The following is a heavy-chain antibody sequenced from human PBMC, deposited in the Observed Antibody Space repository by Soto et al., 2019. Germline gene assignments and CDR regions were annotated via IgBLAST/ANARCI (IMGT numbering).Heavy chain of an antibody. D-gene: IGHD5-18*01. J-gene: IGHJ4*02. CDR3: AKGGGYSYGYDYAY. V-gene: IGHV3-23*01. CDR1: GFTFSSYA. Sequence: GGSLRLSCAASGFTFSSYAMSWVRQAPGKGLEWVSAISGSGGSTYYAGSVKGRFTISRDNSKNTLYLQMNSLRAEDTAVYYCAKGGGYSYGYDYAYWGQGTLVTVSS. CDR2: ISGSGGST.